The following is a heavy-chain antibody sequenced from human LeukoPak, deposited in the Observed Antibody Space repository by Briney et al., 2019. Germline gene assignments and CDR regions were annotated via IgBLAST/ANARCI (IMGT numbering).Heavy chain of an antibody. CDR2: DGTNI. Sequence: GGSLRLSCAASGFTFRTCGMHWVRQAPGKGLEWVAIDGTNIYYADSVKGRFTIPRDNSKNTLYLQMNNLSGEDTAVYYCVRDKDWYFDYWGQGTLVTVSS. CDR3: VRDKDWYFDY. D-gene: IGHD3/OR15-3a*01. J-gene: IGHJ4*02. CDR1: GFTFRTCG. V-gene: IGHV3-33*01.